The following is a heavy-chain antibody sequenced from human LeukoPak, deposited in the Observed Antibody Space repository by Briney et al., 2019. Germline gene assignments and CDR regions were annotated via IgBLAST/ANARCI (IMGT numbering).Heavy chain of an antibody. CDR1: GYTFTGYY. D-gene: IGHD2/OR15-2a*01. CDR3: ARDGIIGIILSNNWIDA. Sequence: GASVKVSCKASGYTFTGYYMHWVRQAPGQGLEWMGWINPNSGGTNYAQKFQGRVTMTRDTSISTAYMEVKRLTSDDTGVYFCARDGIIGIILSNNWIDAWGQGTLVTVSS. CDR2: INPNSGGT. J-gene: IGHJ5*02. V-gene: IGHV1-2*02.